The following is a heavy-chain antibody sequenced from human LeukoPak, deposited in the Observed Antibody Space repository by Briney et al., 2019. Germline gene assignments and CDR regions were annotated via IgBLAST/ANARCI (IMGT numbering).Heavy chain of an antibody. CDR2: INPRGGST. J-gene: IGHJ4*02. D-gene: IGHD3-22*01. CDR3: AVVDYYDSSGYESFDS. CDR1: GYTFTNYY. V-gene: IGHV1-46*03. Sequence: ASVKVSCKASGYTFTNYYMHWVRQAPGQGLEWIGIINPRGGSTSYAQKFQGRVTMTRDTSTSTVYMELSSLRSEDTAVYYCAVVDYYDSSGYESFDSWGQGTLVTVSS.